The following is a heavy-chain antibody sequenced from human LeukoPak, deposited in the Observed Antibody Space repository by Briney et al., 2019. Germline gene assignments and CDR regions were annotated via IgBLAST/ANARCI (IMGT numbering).Heavy chain of an antibody. J-gene: IGHJ4*02. CDR1: GFTFSGYS. D-gene: IGHD3-22*01. Sequence: PGGSLRLSCAASGFTFSGYSMNWVRQAPGKGLEWVSGISWNSGSIGYADSVKGRFTTSRDNAKNSLYLQMNSLRTEDTALYYCAKGRHYYDSSGYYYSYWGQGTLVTVSS. CDR2: ISWNSGSI. V-gene: IGHV3-9*01. CDR3: AKGRHYYDSSGYYYSY.